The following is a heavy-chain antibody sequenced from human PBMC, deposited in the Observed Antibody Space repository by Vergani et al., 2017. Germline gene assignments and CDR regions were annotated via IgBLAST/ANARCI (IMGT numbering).Heavy chain of an antibody. D-gene: IGHD2-15*01. Sequence: QVQLQQWGAGVVKPSGTLSLTCAVSGFSIDNGYYWDWIRQPPGKGLEWIGSIYYSGSTYYNPSLESRVTMSVDTSKSQFSLKLSSVTAADTAVYYCTRHWAVVAANNWFDPWGQGTLVTVSS. CDR3: TRHWAVVAANNWFDP. CDR2: IYYSGST. CDR1: GFSIDNGYY. V-gene: IGHV4-38-2*01. J-gene: IGHJ5*02.